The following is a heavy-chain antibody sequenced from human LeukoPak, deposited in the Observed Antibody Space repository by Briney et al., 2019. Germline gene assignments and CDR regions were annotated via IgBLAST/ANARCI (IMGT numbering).Heavy chain of an antibody. CDR3: ARGRRGGWLQLYYFDY. V-gene: IGHV1-8*01. Sequence: ASVKVSCKASGYTFTSYDINWVRQATGQGREWMGWMNPNSGNTGYAQKFQGRVTMTRNTSISTAYMELSSLRSEDTAVYYCARGRRGGWLQLYYFDYWGQGTLVTVSS. CDR2: MNPNSGNT. CDR1: GYTFTSYD. J-gene: IGHJ4*02. D-gene: IGHD5-24*01.